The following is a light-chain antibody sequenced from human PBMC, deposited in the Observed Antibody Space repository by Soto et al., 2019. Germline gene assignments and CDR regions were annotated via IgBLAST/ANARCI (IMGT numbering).Light chain of an antibody. J-gene: IGKJ1*01. CDR1: QSIYSN. CDR3: QQYHNLWT. CDR2: RAS. V-gene: IGKV3-15*01. Sequence: EIVMTQSPATLSVSPGERATLSCRASQSIYSNLAWYQQRPGQPPRLLIYRASTRATDIPARFSGSGSGTEFTLTISSLQFEDFAVYYCQQYHNLWTFGQGTKVEIK.